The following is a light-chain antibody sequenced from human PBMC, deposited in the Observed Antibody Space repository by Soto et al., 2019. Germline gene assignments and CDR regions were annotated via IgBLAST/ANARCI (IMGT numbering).Light chain of an antibody. CDR3: QQYNTYWT. CDR2: DAS. Sequence: DIHLTPSPSSLSASVVDTVTITCRASQTSSYWLAWCQQTPGKAPKLLIFDASNLENGVPSRFSGSGSGTDFTLTITVLQPDDSASYCCQQYNTYWTFGQGTKVDIK. J-gene: IGKJ1*01. CDR1: QTSSYW. V-gene: IGKV1-5*01.